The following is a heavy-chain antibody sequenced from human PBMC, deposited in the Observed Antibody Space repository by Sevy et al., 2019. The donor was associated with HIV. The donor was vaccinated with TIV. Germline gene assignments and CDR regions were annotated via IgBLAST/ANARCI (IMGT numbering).Heavy chain of an antibody. CDR2: ISYDGSNK. Sequence: GGSLRLSCAASGFTFSSYAMHWVRQAPGKGLEWVAVISYDGSNKYYADSVKCRFTISRDNSKNTLYLQMNSLRAEDTAVYYCAREYCSGGSCYFKGYYYYYMDVWGKGTTVTVSS. V-gene: IGHV3-30-3*01. D-gene: IGHD2-15*01. J-gene: IGHJ6*03. CDR1: GFTFSSYA. CDR3: AREYCSGGSCYFKGYYYYYMDV.